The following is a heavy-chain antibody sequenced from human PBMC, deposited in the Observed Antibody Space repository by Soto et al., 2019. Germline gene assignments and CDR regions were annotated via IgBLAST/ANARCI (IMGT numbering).Heavy chain of an antibody. CDR1: GDSVSSNSAA. CDR3: ARAPSFIVGATSWFDP. J-gene: IGHJ5*02. CDR2: TYYRSKWYN. Sequence: SQTLSLTCAISGDSVSSNSAAWNWIRQSPSRGLEWLGRTYYRSKWYNDYAVSVESRITINPDTSKNQFSLQLNSVTPEDTAVYYCARAPSFIVGATSWFDPWGQGTLVTVSS. V-gene: IGHV6-1*01. D-gene: IGHD1-26*01.